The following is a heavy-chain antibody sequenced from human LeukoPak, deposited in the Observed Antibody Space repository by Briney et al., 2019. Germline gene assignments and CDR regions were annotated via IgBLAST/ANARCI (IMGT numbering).Heavy chain of an antibody. Sequence: PGGSLRLSCAASGFTFSSYAMHWVRQAPGKGLEWVAVISYDGSNKYYADSVKGRFTISRDNSKNTLYLQMNSLRAEDTAVYYCASVMDPLSYSSGWYVFDYWGQEPWSPSPQ. CDR2: ISYDGSNK. D-gene: IGHD6-19*01. V-gene: IGHV3-30-3*01. J-gene: IGHJ4*01. CDR1: GFTFSSYA. CDR3: ASVMDPLSYSSGWYVFDY.